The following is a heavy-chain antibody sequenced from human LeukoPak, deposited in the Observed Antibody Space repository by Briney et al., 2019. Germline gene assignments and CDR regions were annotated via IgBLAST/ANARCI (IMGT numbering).Heavy chain of an antibody. V-gene: IGHV3-21*01. CDR3: ARDDAVITGTINWFDP. CDR2: ISSSSSYI. J-gene: IGHJ5*02. CDR1: GFTFSSYS. D-gene: IGHD1-20*01. Sequence: GGSLRLSCAASGFTFSSYSMNWVRQAPGKGLEWVSSISSSSSYIYYADSVKGRYTISRDNAKNSLYLQMNSLRAEDTAVYYCARDDAVITGTINWFDPWGQGTLVTVSS.